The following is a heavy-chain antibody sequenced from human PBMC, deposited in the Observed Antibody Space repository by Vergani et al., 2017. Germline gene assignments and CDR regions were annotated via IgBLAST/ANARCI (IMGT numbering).Heavy chain of an antibody. CDR1: GFAFSRYA. CDR2: LTASGSGI. V-gene: IGHV3-23*01. Sequence: EVQLLESGGRLVQPGGSLRLSCVASGFAFSRYAMSWVRQAPGKGLGWVSGLTASGSGISYADSVRGRFTFSRDNSKNTLFLQMDSLRAEDTAVYYCAKSGWLQHFGAHYFDSWGQGILVTVSS. CDR3: AKSGWLQHFGAHYFDS. D-gene: IGHD5-24*01. J-gene: IGHJ4*02.